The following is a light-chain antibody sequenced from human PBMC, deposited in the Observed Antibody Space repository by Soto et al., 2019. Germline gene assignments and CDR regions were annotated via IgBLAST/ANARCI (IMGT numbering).Light chain of an antibody. CDR2: DAS. Sequence: IVFTQSPATRSLSPVERATLSCMASQRVSSYLAWYQQKPGQAPRLLISDASNRATGIPARFSGSGSGTDFTLTISSLEPEDFAVYYCQKRSDWPRKFGQGTKVDIK. CDR1: QRVSSY. CDR3: QKRSDWPRK. J-gene: IGKJ1*01. V-gene: IGKV3-11*01.